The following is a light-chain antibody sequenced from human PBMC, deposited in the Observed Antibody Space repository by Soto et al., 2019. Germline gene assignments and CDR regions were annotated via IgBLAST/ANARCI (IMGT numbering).Light chain of an antibody. CDR3: QQYGSSSIT. CDR1: QSVRSSY. Sequence: EIVLTQSPGTLSLSPGERATLSCRASQSVRSSYLAWYQQKPGQAPRLLIYGASSRATGIPDRFSGSGSGTEFTLTISRLEPEDFAVYYCQQYGSSSITFGQGTKVDIK. CDR2: GAS. V-gene: IGKV3-20*01. J-gene: IGKJ1*01.